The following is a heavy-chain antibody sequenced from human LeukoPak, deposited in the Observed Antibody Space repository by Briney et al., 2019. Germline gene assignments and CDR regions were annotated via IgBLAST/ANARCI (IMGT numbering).Heavy chain of an antibody. CDR2: IKQDGSEK. CDR1: GFTFSSYW. Sequence: GGSLRLSCAASGFTFSSYWMSWVRQAPGKGLEWVANIKQDGSEKYYVDSVKGRFTISRDNAKNSLYLQMNSLRAEDTAVYYCARGDDTLTGHDAFDIWGQGTVVTVSS. J-gene: IGHJ3*02. D-gene: IGHD3-9*01. V-gene: IGHV3-7*03. CDR3: ARGDDTLTGHDAFDI.